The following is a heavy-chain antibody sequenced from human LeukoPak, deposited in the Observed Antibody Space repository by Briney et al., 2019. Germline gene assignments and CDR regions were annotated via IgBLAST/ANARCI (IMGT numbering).Heavy chain of an antibody. V-gene: IGHV1-2*02. J-gene: IGHJ4*02. CDR3: ATVPRYYYDSSGYYGY. Sequence: ASVKVSCKASGGTFSSYAISWVRQAPGQGLEWMGWINPNSGGTNYAQKFQGRVTMTRDTSISTAYMELSRLRSDDTAVYYCATVPRYYYDSSGYYGYWGQGTLVTVSS. D-gene: IGHD3-22*01. CDR2: INPNSGGT. CDR1: GGTFSSYA.